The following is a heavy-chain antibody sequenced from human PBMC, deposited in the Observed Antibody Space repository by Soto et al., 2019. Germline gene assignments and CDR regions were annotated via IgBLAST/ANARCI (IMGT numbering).Heavy chain of an antibody. CDR1: GFTFSSYG. D-gene: IGHD2-21*01. J-gene: IGHJ3*02. CDR2: ISYDGSNK. CDR3: AKMVRPFDI. V-gene: IGHV3-30*18. Sequence: QVQLVESGGGVVQPGRSLRLSCAASGFTFSSYGMHWVRQAPGKGLEWVAVISYDGSNKYYADSVKGRFTISRDNSKNTLYLQMNSLRAEDTAVYYCAKMVRPFDIWGQGTMVTVSS.